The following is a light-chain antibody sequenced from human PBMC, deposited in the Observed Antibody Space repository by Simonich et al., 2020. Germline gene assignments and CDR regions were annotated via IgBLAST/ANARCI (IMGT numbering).Light chain of an antibody. CDR1: QSISSW. CDR2: KAS. CDR3: QQYNSYHT. Sequence: DIQMTQSPSTLSAPVGDRVTITCRASQSISSWLAWYQQKPGKAPKLLIYKASSLESVVPSKFRDSGSGTEFTLTLSSLQPDDFATYYCQQYNSYHTFGQETKLEIK. V-gene: IGKV1-5*03. J-gene: IGKJ2*01.